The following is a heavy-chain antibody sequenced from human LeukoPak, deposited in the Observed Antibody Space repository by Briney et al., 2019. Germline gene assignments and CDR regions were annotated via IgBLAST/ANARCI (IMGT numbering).Heavy chain of an antibody. CDR2: IYYSGST. D-gene: IGHD1-26*01. CDR1: GGSISSSSHY. J-gene: IGHJ4*02. V-gene: IGHV4-39*01. Sequence: PSETLSLTCTVSGGSISSSSHYWGWIRQPPGKGLEWIGSIYYSGSTYYNPPLKSRVTISVDTSKNQFSLKLSAATAADTAVYYCARTIVGATDYWGQGTLVTVSS. CDR3: ARTIVGATDY.